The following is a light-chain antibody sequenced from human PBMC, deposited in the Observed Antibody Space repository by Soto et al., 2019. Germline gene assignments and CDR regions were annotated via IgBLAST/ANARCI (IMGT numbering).Light chain of an antibody. J-gene: IGLJ1*01. CDR1: SSNIGNNY. Sequence: QSVLTQPPSVSAAPGQTVTISCSGSSSNIGNNYVSWYQQLPGTAPKLLIYENNKRPSGIPDRFSGSKSRTSATLGITGLQTGDEADYYCGTWDSSLSAYVFGTGTKLTVL. CDR2: ENN. CDR3: GTWDSSLSAYV. V-gene: IGLV1-51*02.